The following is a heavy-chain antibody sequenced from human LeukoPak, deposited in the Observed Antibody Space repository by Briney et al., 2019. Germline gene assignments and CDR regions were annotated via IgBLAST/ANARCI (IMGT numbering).Heavy chain of an antibody. V-gene: IGHV4-34*01. Sequence: PSETLSLTCAVYGGSFSGYYWSWIRQPPGKGLEWIGEINHSGSTNYNPSLKSRVTISVDTSKNQFSLKLSSVTAADTAVYYCARAGMDSSGPIDYWGQGTLVTVSS. CDR3: ARAGMDSSGPIDY. CDR2: INHSGST. CDR1: GGSFSGYY. D-gene: IGHD6-19*01. J-gene: IGHJ4*02.